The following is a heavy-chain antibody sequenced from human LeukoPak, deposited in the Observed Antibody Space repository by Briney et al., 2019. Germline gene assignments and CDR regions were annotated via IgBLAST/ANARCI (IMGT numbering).Heavy chain of an antibody. Sequence: SETLSLTCTVSGGSISSYYWSWIRQPPGKGLEWIGYIYYSGSTNYNPSLKSRVTISVDTSKNQFSLKLSSVTAADTAVYYCASGYGSYYFDYWGQGTLVTVSS. CDR3: ASGYGSYYFDY. J-gene: IGHJ4*02. V-gene: IGHV4-59*01. CDR2: IYYSGST. CDR1: GGSISSYY. D-gene: IGHD4-17*01.